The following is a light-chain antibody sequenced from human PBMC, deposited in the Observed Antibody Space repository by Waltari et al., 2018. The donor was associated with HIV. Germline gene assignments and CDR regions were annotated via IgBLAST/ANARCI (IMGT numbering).Light chain of an antibody. Sequence: ELVLTQSPGTLSLSPGERATLSCRASQSVSSSYLAWYQQKPGQAPRLLIYGASSRATGIPDRFSGSGSGTDYTLTISRLEPEDVAVYYCQLYGSSPGLTFGGGTKVEIK. CDR2: GAS. J-gene: IGKJ4*01. CDR3: QLYGSSPGLT. CDR1: QSVSSSY. V-gene: IGKV3-20*01.